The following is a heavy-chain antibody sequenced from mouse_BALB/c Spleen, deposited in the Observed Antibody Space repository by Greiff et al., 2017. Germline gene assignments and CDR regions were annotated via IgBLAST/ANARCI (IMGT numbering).Heavy chain of an antibody. CDR3: ARSVDGNSYYFDY. Sequence: VQLVESGAELVRPGTSVKISCKASGYTFTNYWLGWVKQRPGHGLEWIGDIYPGGGYTNYNEKFKGKATLTADTSSSTAYMQLSSLTSEDSAVYFCARSVDGNSYYFDYWGQGTTLTVSS. CDR2: IYPGGGYT. J-gene: IGHJ2*01. D-gene: IGHD2-1*01. CDR1: GYTFTNYW. V-gene: IGHV1-63*02.